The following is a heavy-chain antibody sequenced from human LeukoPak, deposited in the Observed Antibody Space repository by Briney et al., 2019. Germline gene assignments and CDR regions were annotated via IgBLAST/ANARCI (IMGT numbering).Heavy chain of an antibody. Sequence: ASVKDSCKASGYTFTSYGISWVRQAPGQGLEWMGWISAYNGNTNYAQKLQGRVTMTTDTSTSTVYMELRSLRSDDTAVYYCARPCTYYYDSSGYPYYFDYWGQGTLVTVSS. V-gene: IGHV1-18*01. J-gene: IGHJ4*02. CDR1: GYTFTSYG. D-gene: IGHD3-22*01. CDR3: ARPCTYYYDSSGYPYYFDY. CDR2: ISAYNGNT.